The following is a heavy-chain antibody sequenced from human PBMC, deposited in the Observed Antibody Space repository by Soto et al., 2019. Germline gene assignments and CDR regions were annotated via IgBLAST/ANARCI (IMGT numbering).Heavy chain of an antibody. V-gene: IGHV3-21*01. J-gene: IGHJ5*02. CDR2: ISSSGNYI. CDR3: AKSVAARLDWFDP. Sequence: EVQLVESGGGLVKPGGSLRLSCAASGFTFSSFSMNWVRQAPGKGLEWVSSISSSGNYIYYADSVKGRFTISRDNAKSSLSLQMNSLRAEDTAVYYCAKSVAARLDWFDPWGQGILVTVSS. D-gene: IGHD6-6*01. CDR1: GFTFSSFS.